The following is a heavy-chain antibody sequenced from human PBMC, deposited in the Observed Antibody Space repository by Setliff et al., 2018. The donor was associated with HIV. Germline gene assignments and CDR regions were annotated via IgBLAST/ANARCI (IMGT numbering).Heavy chain of an antibody. CDR3: ARAYFGSGIYY. CDR1: GGSTSSYY. D-gene: IGHD3-10*01. J-gene: IGHJ4*02. CDR2: IYSSGST. Sequence: SETLSLTCTVSGGSTSSYYWSWIRQPPGKGLEWLGHIYSSGSTNYNPSLKSRVTISVDTSKNQFSLKLYSVTAVDTAVYYCARAYFGSGIYYWGQGTLVTVSS. V-gene: IGHV4-4*09.